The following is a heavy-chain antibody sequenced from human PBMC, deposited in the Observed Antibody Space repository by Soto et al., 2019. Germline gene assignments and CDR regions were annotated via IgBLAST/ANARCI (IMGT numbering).Heavy chain of an antibody. V-gene: IGHV1-69*06. Sequence: SVKVSCKASGGTFSSYAISWVRQAPGQGLEWMGGIIPIFGTANYAQKFQGRVTITADKSTSTAYMELSSLRSGDTAVYYCARDLPFGNFDYWGQGTLVTVSS. CDR2: IIPIFGTA. CDR3: ARDLPFGNFDY. D-gene: IGHD3-10*01. CDR1: GGTFSSYA. J-gene: IGHJ4*02.